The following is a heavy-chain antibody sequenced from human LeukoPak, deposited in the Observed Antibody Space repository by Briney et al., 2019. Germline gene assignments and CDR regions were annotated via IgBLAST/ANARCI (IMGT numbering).Heavy chain of an antibody. CDR1: GGSISSYY. J-gene: IGHJ4*02. V-gene: IGHV4-59*01. Sequence: SETLSLTCTVSGGSISSYYWSWIRQPPGKGLEWIGYIYYSGSTNYNPSLKSRVTISVDTSKNQFSLKLSSVTAADTAVYYCARDRGSYYTHFDYWGQGTLVTVSS. CDR3: ARDRGSYYTHFDY. D-gene: IGHD1-26*01. CDR2: IYYSGST.